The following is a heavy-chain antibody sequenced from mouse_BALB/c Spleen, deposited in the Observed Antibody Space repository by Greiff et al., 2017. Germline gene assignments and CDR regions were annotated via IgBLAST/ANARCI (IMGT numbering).Heavy chain of an antibody. CDR1: GYTFTSYY. J-gene: IGHJ4*01. CDR3: ARSEGGYQYYYAMDY. D-gene: IGHD2-2*01. CDR2: IYPGNVNT. Sequence: QVQLKESGPELVKPGASVRISCKASGYTFTSYYIHWVKQRPGQGLEWIGWIYPGNVNTKYNEKFKGKATLTADKSSSTAYMQLSSLTSEDSAVYFCARSEGGYQYYYAMDYWGQGTSVTVSS. V-gene: IGHV1S56*01.